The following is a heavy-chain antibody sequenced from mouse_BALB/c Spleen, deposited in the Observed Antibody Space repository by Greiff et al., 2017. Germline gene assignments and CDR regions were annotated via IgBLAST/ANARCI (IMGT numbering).Heavy chain of an antibody. Sequence: VKVVESGPGLVAPSQSLSITCTVSGFSLTSYGVHWVRQPPGKGLEWLGVIWAGGSTNYNSALMSRLSISKDNSKSQVFLKMNSLQTDDTAMYYCAREDYGYWFAYWGQGTLVTVSA. D-gene: IGHD1-2*01. CDR1: GFSLTSYG. J-gene: IGHJ3*01. V-gene: IGHV2-9*02. CDR2: IWAGGST. CDR3: AREDYGYWFAY.